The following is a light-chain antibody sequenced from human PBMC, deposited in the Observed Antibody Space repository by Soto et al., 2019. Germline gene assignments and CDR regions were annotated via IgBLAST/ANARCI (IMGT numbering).Light chain of an antibody. J-gene: IGKJ3*01. CDR2: DAS. CDR3: QQYDNLPFT. CDR1: QDISNY. Sequence: DIQMTRSPSSLSASVGDRVTITCQASQDISNYLNWYQQKPGKAPELLIYDASNLETGVPSRFSGSGSGTDFTFTISSLQPEDIATYYCQQYDNLPFTFGPGTKVDIK. V-gene: IGKV1-33*01.